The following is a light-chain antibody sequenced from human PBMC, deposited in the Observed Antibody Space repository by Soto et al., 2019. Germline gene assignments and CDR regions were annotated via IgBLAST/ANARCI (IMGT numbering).Light chain of an antibody. CDR2: DAS. J-gene: IGKJ5*01. CDR1: QSIVSW. Sequence: DIQRTQSPSTLSASVGDSVTITCRASQSIVSWLAWYQQKPGKAPKLLIYDASSLASGVPSRFSGSGSGTDFTLTISSLEPEDSAVYYCQQRHMWPITFGQRTRPENK. V-gene: IGKV1-5*01. CDR3: QQRHMWPIT.